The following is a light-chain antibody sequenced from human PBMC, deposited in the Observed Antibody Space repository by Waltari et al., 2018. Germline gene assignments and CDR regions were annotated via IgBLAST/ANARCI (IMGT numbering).Light chain of an antibody. J-gene: IGKJ1*01. CDR1: QDIRND. CDR2: ATS. Sequence: AVQMTQSPSSLSASVGDRAPITCRKSQDIRNDLGWYQYKSGRAPKLLIFATSTLQSGVPSRFSGSGSGTGFALTISSLQPEDSATYYCLQQSNYPWTFGQGTKVEI. CDR3: LQQSNYPWT. V-gene: IGKV1-6*01.